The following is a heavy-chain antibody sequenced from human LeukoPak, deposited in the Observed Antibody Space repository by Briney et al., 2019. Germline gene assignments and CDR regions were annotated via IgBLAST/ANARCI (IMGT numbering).Heavy chain of an antibody. V-gene: IGHV1-2*02. CDR1: GYTFTGYY. J-gene: IGHJ6*03. D-gene: IGHD2-15*01. CDR3: ARAPGRRSYHYYYMDV. CDR2: INPNSGGT. Sequence: GASVKVSCKASGYTFTGYYMHWVRQAPGQGLEWMGWINPNSGGTNYAQKFQGRVTMTRDTSISTAYMELSRLRSDDTAVYYCARAPGRRSYHYYYMDVWGKGTTVTISS.